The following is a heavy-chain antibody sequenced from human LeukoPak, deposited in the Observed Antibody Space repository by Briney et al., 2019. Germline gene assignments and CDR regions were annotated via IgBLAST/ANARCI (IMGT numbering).Heavy chain of an antibody. J-gene: IGHJ6*02. CDR3: ARGHRYFYYYGSGSYYNPRSNGMDV. CDR2: IYTSGST. D-gene: IGHD3-10*01. Sequence: PSETLSLTCTVSGGSISSYYWSWIRQPAGKGLEWIGRIYTSGSTNYNPSLKSRVTISVDTSKNQFSLKLSSVTAADTAVYYCARGHRYFYYYGSGSYYNPRSNGMDVWGQGTTVTVSS. CDR1: GGSISSYY. V-gene: IGHV4-4*07.